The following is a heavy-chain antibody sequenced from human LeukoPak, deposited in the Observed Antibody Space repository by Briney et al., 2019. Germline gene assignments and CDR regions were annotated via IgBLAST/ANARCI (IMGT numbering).Heavy chain of an antibody. CDR3: AKHQVGATTWAFDY. D-gene: IGHD1-26*01. V-gene: IGHV3-23*01. Sequence: PGGSLRLSCAASGFTFSSYSMNWVRQAPGKGLEWVSAISGSGGSTYYADSVKGRFTISRDNSKNTLYLQMNSLRAEDTAVYYCAKHQVGATTWAFDYWGQGTLVTVSS. CDR1: GFTFSSYS. CDR2: ISGSGGST. J-gene: IGHJ4*02.